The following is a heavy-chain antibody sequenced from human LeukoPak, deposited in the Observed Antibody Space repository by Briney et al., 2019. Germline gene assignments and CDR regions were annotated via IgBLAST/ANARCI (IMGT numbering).Heavy chain of an antibody. CDR1: GYTFTGYY. J-gene: IGHJ5*02. V-gene: IGHV1-18*04. CDR3: ARDYYDSSGFPAVGWFDP. D-gene: IGHD3-22*01. Sequence: GASVKVSCKASGYTFTGYYMHWVRQAPGQGLEWMGWISAYNGNTNYAQKLQGRVTMTTDTSTSTAYMELRSLRSEDTAVYYCARDYYDSSGFPAVGWFDPWGQGTLVTVSS. CDR2: ISAYNGNT.